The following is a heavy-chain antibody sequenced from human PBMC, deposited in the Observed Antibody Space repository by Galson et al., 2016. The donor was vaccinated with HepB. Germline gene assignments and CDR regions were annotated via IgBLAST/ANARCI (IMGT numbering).Heavy chain of an antibody. J-gene: IGHJ4*02. V-gene: IGHV1-2*02. CDR1: GYAFIGHY. CDR3: ARDSAAIYGFYFDS. Sequence: SVKVSCKASGYAFIGHYIHWVRQAPGQGLEWMGWTNPKSGDTSYAQKFQGRVTMTTDTSINTAYMEVNTLMSDDTAVYYCARDSAAIYGFYFDSWGQGSLVIVSS. D-gene: IGHD3-3*02. CDR2: TNPKSGDT.